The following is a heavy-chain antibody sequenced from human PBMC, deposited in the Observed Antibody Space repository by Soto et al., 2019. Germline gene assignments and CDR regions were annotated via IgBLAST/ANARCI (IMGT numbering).Heavy chain of an antibody. V-gene: IGHV4-31*03. Sequence: SETLSLTCTVSGGSISSGGYYWSWIRQHPGKGLEWIGYIYYSGSTYYNPSLKSRVTISVDTSKNQFSLKLSSVTAADTAVYYCARGYSSSRSGGYYFDYWGQGTLVTVSS. CDR1: GGSISSGGYY. J-gene: IGHJ4*02. CDR2: IYYSGST. D-gene: IGHD6-13*01. CDR3: ARGYSSSRSGGYYFDY.